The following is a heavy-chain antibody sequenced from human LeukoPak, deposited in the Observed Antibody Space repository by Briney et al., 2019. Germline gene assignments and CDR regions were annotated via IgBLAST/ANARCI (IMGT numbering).Heavy chain of an antibody. CDR1: GFTYNNYG. CDR2: ISGSYSVI. D-gene: IGHD1-1*01. Sequence: GGSLRLSCAASGFTYNNYGMNWVRQAPGKGLEWLSYISGSYSVIHYADSVKGRFTISRDNVKKSVFLQMNSLRVDDTALYYCVRGSERVDNWFDPWGQGTLVTVSS. V-gene: IGHV3-48*01. J-gene: IGHJ5*02. CDR3: VRGSERVDNWFDP.